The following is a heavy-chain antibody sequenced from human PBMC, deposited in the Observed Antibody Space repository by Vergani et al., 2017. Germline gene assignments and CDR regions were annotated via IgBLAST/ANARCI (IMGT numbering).Heavy chain of an antibody. CDR2: ISGSGGST. D-gene: IGHD3-10*01. Sequence: EVQLLESGGGLVQPGGSLRLSCAASGFTFSSYAMSWVRQAPGKGLEWVSAISGSGGSTYYADSVKGRFTISIDNSKNTLYLQMNSLRAEDTAVYYCAKAPLYGSGSYYRNYYYYYMDVWGKGTTVTVSS. CDR3: AKAPLYGSGSYYRNYYYYYMDV. J-gene: IGHJ6*03. V-gene: IGHV3-23*01. CDR1: GFTFSSYA.